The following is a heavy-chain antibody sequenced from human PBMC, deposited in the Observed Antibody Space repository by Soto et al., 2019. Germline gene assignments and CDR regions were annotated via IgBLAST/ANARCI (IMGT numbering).Heavy chain of an antibody. CDR2: ISGDGSST. Sequence: VQLVESGGGLVKPGRSLRLSCAASGFTFRSYWMHWVRQSPGKGLVWVSRISGDGSSTTYADSVRGRFTISRDNAKNTVYLQMDSLRAEDTAVYYCARSLPGTYGAFDLWGQGTMVTVSS. V-gene: IGHV3-74*02. CDR3: ARSLPGTYGAFDL. J-gene: IGHJ3*01. D-gene: IGHD1-7*01. CDR1: GFTFRSYW.